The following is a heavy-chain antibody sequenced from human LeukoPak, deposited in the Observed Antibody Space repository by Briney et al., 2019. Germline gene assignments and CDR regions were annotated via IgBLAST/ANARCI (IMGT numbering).Heavy chain of an antibody. CDR2: IFYDGDT. D-gene: IGHD1-14*01. CDR3: ARDFHADGNRWFDA. Sequence: PSETLSLTCTVSGGSISKYYWSWIRQPPGEGPEWIGHIFYDGDTTYNPSLMSGVTISLDTTKNQYSLKLSSVTAEDTAVYYCARDFHADGNRWFDAWGQGALVTVSS. CDR1: GGSISKYY. V-gene: IGHV4-59*01. J-gene: IGHJ5*02.